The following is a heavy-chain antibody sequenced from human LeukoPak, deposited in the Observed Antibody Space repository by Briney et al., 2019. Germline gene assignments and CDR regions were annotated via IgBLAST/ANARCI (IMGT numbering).Heavy chain of an antibody. J-gene: IGHJ5*02. CDR1: GGSIRTGTYY. Sequence: SETLSLTCTVSGGSIRTGTYYWSWMRLPAGKGLEWIGRMYTSGKTTYNASFKSRVTISSGTSNSQVDLSLSSVTAADTAMYYCARCMTLRWCDTWGQGSLVTVST. CDR3: ARCMTLRWCDT. V-gene: IGHV4-61*02. CDR2: MYTSGKT.